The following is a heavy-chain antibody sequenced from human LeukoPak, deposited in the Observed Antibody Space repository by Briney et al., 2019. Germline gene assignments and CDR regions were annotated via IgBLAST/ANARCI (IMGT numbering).Heavy chain of an antibody. Sequence: GGSLRLSCAVSGFSVTNNYMSWVRQAAGKGLEWVSVFYVGGATYYADSVKGRFTISRDNSENTLYLQMKSLRAEDTAVYYCARGDGYNFFDYWGQGTLVTVSS. V-gene: IGHV3-53*01. D-gene: IGHD5-24*01. CDR1: GFSVTNNY. J-gene: IGHJ4*02. CDR2: FYVGGAT. CDR3: ARGDGYNFFDY.